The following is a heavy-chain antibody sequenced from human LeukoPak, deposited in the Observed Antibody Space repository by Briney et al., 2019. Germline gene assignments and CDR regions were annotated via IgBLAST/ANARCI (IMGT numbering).Heavy chain of an antibody. CDR3: ARDRYDDSGYYEY. V-gene: IGHV3-53*01. J-gene: IGHJ4*02. Sequence: GGSLRLSCATSGPTVRSNYMTWVRQAPGKGLEWVSFIYTDGRTYYADSVKGRFTISRDNSKNTLYLHMNGLGAEDTALYYCARDRYDDSGYYEYWGQGTLVTVSS. D-gene: IGHD3-22*01. CDR1: GPTVRSNY. CDR2: IYTDGRT.